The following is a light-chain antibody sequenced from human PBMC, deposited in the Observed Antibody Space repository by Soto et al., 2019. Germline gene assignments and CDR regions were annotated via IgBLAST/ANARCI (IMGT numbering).Light chain of an antibody. V-gene: IGKV1-9*01. CDR2: VAS. CDR3: QQLNTSPYT. CDR1: QGISSY. J-gene: IGKJ2*01. Sequence: IQLTQSPSSLSASVGDRVTITCRASQGISSYLAWYQQKSGKAPKLLIYVASTFHTGVPSRFSGSGSGAHFTLTISSLQPEDFGTYYCQQLNTSPYTFGQGTKLEI.